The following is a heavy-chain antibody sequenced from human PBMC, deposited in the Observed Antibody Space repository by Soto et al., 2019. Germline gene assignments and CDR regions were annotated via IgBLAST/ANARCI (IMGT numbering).Heavy chain of an antibody. CDR3: ARDRWVVVDGLDY. Sequence: QVQLVESGGGVVQPGRSLRLSCAASGFTFSTYGMHWVRQAPGKGLEWVAGMWYDGSNKYYADSVKGRFTISRDNSKNTRYLQRNSLRAEGTDVYYCARDRWVVVDGLDYWGQGTLVTVSS. CDR1: GFTFSTYG. D-gene: IGHD2-8*02. J-gene: IGHJ4*02. V-gene: IGHV3-33*01. CDR2: MWYDGSNK.